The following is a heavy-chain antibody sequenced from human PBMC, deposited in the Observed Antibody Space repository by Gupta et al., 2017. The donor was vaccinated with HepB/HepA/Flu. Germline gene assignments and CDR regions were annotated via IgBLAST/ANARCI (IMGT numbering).Heavy chain of an antibody. CDR2: IESDGSST. Sequence: EAHLVESGGGLVQPGGSLRLSCVASGFSFSDSWLHWVPQAPGKGMMWVSLIESDGSSTADADAVKGRLKIAREKAKSTVYLQMNNLRVEDTGVYDGAKDRFYNLDVGGQGTALIVSS. CDR3: AKDRFYNLDV. D-gene: IGHD5-24*01. V-gene: IGHV3-74*01. CDR1: GFSFSDSW. J-gene: IGHJ6*02.